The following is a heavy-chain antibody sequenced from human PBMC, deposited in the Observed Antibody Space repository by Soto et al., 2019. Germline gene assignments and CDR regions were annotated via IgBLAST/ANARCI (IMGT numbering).Heavy chain of an antibody. D-gene: IGHD3-3*01. V-gene: IGHV4-4*07. CDR2: IYSSGST. Sequence: SETLSLTCTVAGGAINSYYWTWIRQPAGKGLEWIGRIYSSGSTKYNPSLQSRVTMSLDTSKNQFSLRLTSVTAADTAVYYCARGQRFSDWFDPWGQGTLVTVPQ. CDR1: GGAINSYY. CDR3: ARGQRFSDWFDP. J-gene: IGHJ5*02.